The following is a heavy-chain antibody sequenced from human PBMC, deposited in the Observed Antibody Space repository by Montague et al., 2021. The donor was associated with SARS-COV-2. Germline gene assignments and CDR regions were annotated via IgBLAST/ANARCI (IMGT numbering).Heavy chain of an antibody. D-gene: IGHD1-1*01. CDR2: IYYNGYT. Sequence: SETLSLTSTVSGGSISTYYWNWIRQPPGKGLEWIGYIYYNGYTAYNPSLKSRVTISVDTSKNQFSLKLTSVTAADTAVYYCARDRETTTDKFYGMDVWGQGTTVTVSS. J-gene: IGHJ6*02. V-gene: IGHV4-59*01. CDR1: GGSISTYY. CDR3: ARDRETTTDKFYGMDV.